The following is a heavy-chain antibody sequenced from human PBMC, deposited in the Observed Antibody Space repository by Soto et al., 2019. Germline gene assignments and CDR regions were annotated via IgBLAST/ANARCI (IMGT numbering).Heavy chain of an antibody. CDR2: IIPLLDVT. CDR3: ARDSGTVGYDDS. D-gene: IGHD3-10*01. CDR1: GGTFSTYT. V-gene: IGHV1-69*08. J-gene: IGHJ4*02. Sequence: QVQLVQSGAEVTKPGSSVKVSCKASGGTFSTYTINWVRQAPGQGLEWMGRIIPLLDVTNNAQRFQGRVTITAEKSTSTVYMELTSLTSQDTAVYYCARDSGTVGYDDSWGQGTLVTVSS.